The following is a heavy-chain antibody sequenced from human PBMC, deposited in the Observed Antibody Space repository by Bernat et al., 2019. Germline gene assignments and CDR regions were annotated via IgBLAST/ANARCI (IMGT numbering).Heavy chain of an antibody. CDR3: ARRYCSGGSCYSTPSWFDP. D-gene: IGHD2-15*01. J-gene: IGHJ5*02. V-gene: IGHV4-59*08. CDR1: GGSISSYY. CDR2: IYYSGST. Sequence: QVQLQESGPGLVKPSETLSLTCTVSGGSISSYYWSWIRQPPGKGLEWIGYIYYSGSTNYNPSLKSRVTISVDTSKNQFSLKLSSVTAADTAMYYCARRYCSGGSCYSTPSWFDPWGQGTLVTVSS.